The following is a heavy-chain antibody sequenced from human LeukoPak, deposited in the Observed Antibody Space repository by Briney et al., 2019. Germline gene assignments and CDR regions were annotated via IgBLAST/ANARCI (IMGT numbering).Heavy chain of an antibody. D-gene: IGHD5-24*01. CDR3: AKVGLGSGWLQLLIDY. V-gene: IGHV3-30*18. CDR2: ISYDGSNK. J-gene: IGHJ4*02. Sequence: GGSLRLSCAASGFTFSSYGMHWVRQAPGKGLEWVAVISYDGSNKYYADSVKGRFTISRDNSKNTLYLQMNSLRAEDTAVYYCAKVGLGSGWLQLLIDYWGQGTLVTVSS. CDR1: GFTFSSYG.